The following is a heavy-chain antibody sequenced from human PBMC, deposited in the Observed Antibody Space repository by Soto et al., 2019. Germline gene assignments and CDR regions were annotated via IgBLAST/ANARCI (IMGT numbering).Heavy chain of an antibody. J-gene: IGHJ4*02. CDR2: ISYDGSNK. D-gene: IGHD1-26*01. CDR3: ARTQWERHYFDY. Sequence: GGSLTLSCAASGFTFSSYAMHWVRQAPGKGLEWVAVISYDGSNKYYADSVKGRFTISRDNSKNTLYLQMNSLRAEDTAVCYCARTQWERHYFDYWGQGTPVTVSA. CDR1: GFTFSSYA. V-gene: IGHV3-30-3*01.